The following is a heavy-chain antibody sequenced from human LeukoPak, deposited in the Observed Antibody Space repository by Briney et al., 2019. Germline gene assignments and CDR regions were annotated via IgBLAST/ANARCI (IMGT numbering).Heavy chain of an antibody. Sequence: ASVTVSCKASGYTFTGYYMHWVRQAPGQGLEWMGWINPNSGGTNYAQKFQGRVTMTRDTSISTAYMELSRLRSDDTAVYYCARVVHYYGSGSYYPLAYWGQGTLVTVSS. CDR1: GYTFTGYY. CDR2: INPNSGGT. CDR3: ARVVHYYGSGSYYPLAY. D-gene: IGHD3-10*01. J-gene: IGHJ4*02. V-gene: IGHV1-2*02.